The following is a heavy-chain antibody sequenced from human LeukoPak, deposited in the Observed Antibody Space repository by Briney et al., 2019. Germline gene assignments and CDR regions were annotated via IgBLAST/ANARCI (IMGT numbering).Heavy chain of an antibody. Sequence: PGTSLRLSCAASGFSFSTYGMHWVRQAPGKGLECVSGISGSGGSTYYADSVKGRFTISRDSSKNTLHLQMNSLRAEDTAVYYCAKALSYYDTNAYFLDGFDIWGQGTMVTVSS. CDR1: GFSFSTYG. D-gene: IGHD3-22*01. J-gene: IGHJ3*02. V-gene: IGHV3-23*01. CDR3: AKALSYYDTNAYFLDGFDI. CDR2: ISGSGGST.